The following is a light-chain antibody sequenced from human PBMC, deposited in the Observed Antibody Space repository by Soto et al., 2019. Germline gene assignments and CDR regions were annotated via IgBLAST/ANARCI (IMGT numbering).Light chain of an antibody. CDR1: QTVTSNY. CDR3: QRYAGSPST. J-gene: IGKJ1*01. CDR2: GAS. V-gene: IGKV3-20*01. Sequence: EIVLTQSPGTLSLSPGERATLSCRASQTVTSNYLAWYQRKPGQAPRLLIYGASSRATDIPDRFSGSGSGTDFTLTITRPEPEDVAVYFCQRYAGSPSTFGQGTKVEIK.